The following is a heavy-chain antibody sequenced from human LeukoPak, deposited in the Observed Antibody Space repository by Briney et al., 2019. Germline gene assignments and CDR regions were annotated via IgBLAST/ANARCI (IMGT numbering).Heavy chain of an antibody. CDR3: AKDRRQWLESADY. J-gene: IGHJ4*02. CDR2: ISYDGSNK. CDR1: GFTFSSYG. Sequence: GGSLRLSCAASGFTFSSYGMHWDRQAPGKGLEWVAVISYDGSNKYYADSVKGRFTISRDNSKNTLYLQMNSLRAEDTAVYYCAKDRRQWLESADYWGQGTLVTVSS. D-gene: IGHD6-19*01. V-gene: IGHV3-30*18.